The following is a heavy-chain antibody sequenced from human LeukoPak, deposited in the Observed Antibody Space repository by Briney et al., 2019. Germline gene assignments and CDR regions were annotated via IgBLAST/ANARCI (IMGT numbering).Heavy chain of an antibody. CDR3: AKGPMVRGVIISGNWFDP. V-gene: IGHV3-30*02. CDR2: IEYDGRIK. Sequence: GGSLRLSCEASGFIFGSYGMHWVRQAPGKGLEWVTFIEYDGRIKEYADSVKGRFTISRDNSKNTVYLQMNSLRAEDTAVYYCAKGPMVRGVIISGNWFDPWGQGTLVTVSS. CDR1: GFIFGSYG. J-gene: IGHJ5*02. D-gene: IGHD3-10*01.